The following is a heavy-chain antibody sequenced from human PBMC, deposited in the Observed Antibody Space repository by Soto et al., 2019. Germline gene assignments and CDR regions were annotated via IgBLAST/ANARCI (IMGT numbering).Heavy chain of an antibody. CDR2: IYRDGST. Sequence: EVQLVESGGGLIQPGGSLRLSCAASGFTVSISYMSWVRQAPGKGLEWVSTIYRDGSTYYADSVEGRFTISRDNSKNTLYLQMNRLRAEDTATYYCARGKGIGWYESSDYWGPGTVVTVSS. CDR3: ARGKGIGWYESSDY. J-gene: IGHJ4*02. V-gene: IGHV3-53*01. D-gene: IGHD6-19*01. CDR1: GFTVSISY.